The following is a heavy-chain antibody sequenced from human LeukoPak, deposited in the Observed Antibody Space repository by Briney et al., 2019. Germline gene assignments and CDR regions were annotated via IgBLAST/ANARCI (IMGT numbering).Heavy chain of an antibody. J-gene: IGHJ6*03. D-gene: IGHD6-19*01. CDR3: ARDSSGWYYMDV. CDR1: GYTFTSYD. V-gene: IGHV1-8*01. CDR2: MNPNSGNT. Sequence: AASVKVSCKASGYTFTSYDINWVRQATGQGLEWMGWMNPNSGNTGYAQKFQGRVTMTRNTSISTAYMELSRLRSDDTAVYYCARDSSGWYYMDVWGKGTTVTVSS.